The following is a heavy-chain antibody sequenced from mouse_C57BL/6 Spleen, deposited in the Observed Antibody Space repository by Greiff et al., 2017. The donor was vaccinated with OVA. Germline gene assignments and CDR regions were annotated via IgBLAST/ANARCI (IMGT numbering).Heavy chain of an antibody. CDR2: ISSGSSTI. D-gene: IGHD2-1*01. J-gene: IGHJ2*01. Sequence: EVMLVASGGGLVKPGGSLQLSCAASGFTFSDYGMHWVRQAPEKGLEWVAYISSGSSTIYYADTVKGRFTISRDNAKNTLFLQMTSLRSEDTAMYYCARSLLWYFDYWGQGTTLTVSS. CDR1: GFTFSDYG. CDR3: ARSLLWYFDY. V-gene: IGHV5-17*01.